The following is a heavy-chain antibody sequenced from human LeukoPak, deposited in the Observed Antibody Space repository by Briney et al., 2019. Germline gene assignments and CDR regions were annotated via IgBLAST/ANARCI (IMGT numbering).Heavy chain of an antibody. Sequence: PSETLSLTCAVYGGTFSGYYWSWIRQPPGKGLEWIGEINHSGSNNYNPSLKSRVTISVDTSKNQFSLKLSFVTAADTAVYYCARGLPVHHWGQGTLATVSS. CDR2: INHSGSN. CDR3: ARGLPVHH. CDR1: GGTFSGYY. J-gene: IGHJ1*01. V-gene: IGHV4-34*01.